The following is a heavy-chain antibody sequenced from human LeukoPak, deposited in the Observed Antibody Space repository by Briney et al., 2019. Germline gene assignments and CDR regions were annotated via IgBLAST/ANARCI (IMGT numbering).Heavy chain of an antibody. J-gene: IGHJ4*02. D-gene: IGHD6-19*01. CDR1: GYTFTSYD. CDR3: ARVSGTGEVGPYYFDY. CDR2: MNPNSGNT. V-gene: IGHV1-8*01. Sequence: LRASVKVSCKASGYTFTSYDINWVRQATGQGLEWMGWMNPNSGNTGYAQKFQGRVTMTTDTSTSTAYMELRSLRSDDTAAYYCARVSGTGEVGPYYFDYWGQGTLVTVSS.